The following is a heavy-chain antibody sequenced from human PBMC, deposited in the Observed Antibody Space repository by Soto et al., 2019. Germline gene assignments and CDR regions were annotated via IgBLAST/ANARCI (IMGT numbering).Heavy chain of an antibody. J-gene: IGHJ4*02. CDR2: IKTEGDGGTR. V-gene: IGHV3-15*01. D-gene: IGHD6-19*01. CDR1: GFSFRKAY. CDR3: PTWLEGPSGWLDN. Sequence: EVPLVESGGGLVEPGGSLRLSCAASGFSFRKAYMSWVRQAPGRGPEWVGRIKTEGDGGTREYAAPVRGRFSISRDDSRSTLYLQMNSLKSGDTAIYYCPTWLEGPSGWLDNWGKGTLVTVSS.